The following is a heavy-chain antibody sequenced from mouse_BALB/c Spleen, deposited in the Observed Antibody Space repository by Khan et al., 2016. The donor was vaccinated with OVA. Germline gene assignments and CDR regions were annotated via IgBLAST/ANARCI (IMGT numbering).Heavy chain of an antibody. CDR3: ARYYGNYGWYFDV. CDR1: GFSLTSYG. CDR2: IWTGGSP. D-gene: IGHD2-1*01. V-gene: IGHV2-9*02. J-gene: IGHJ1*01. Sequence: VQLQESGPGLVAPSQSLSITCTVSGFSLTSYGVHWVRQPPGKGLEWLGVIWTGGSPNYNSALMSRLSISKANSKSKVFLKMNSLQTDDTAMYYCARYYGNYGWYFDVRGAGTTGTVSS.